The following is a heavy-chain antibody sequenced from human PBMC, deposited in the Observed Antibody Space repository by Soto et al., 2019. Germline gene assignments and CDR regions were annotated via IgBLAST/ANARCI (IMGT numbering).Heavy chain of an antibody. CDR3: ARGQQWLDLGGFDY. J-gene: IGHJ4*02. CDR2: ISAYNGHT. CDR1: GYTFTSYG. V-gene: IGHV1-18*01. D-gene: IGHD6-19*01. Sequence: QVQLVQSGAEVKKPGASVKVSCKASGYTFTSYGISWVRQAPGQGLEWMGWISAYNGHTNYAQELQARVTMTTDTSTSTDYMALRSLRSDDTAAYYCARGQQWLDLGGFDYWGPGTLVTVSS.